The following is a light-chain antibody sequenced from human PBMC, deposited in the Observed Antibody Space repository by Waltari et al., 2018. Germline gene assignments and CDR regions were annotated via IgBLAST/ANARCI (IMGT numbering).Light chain of an antibody. Sequence: DIQMTQSPSSLSASVGDTVTITCRASQDITNYLAWFQQRPGKAPKSLIYAASTLQGGVPSRFCGFGFGTDFTLIISNLQPEDFATYYCQQYNHYPITFGQGTRL. CDR1: QDITNY. CDR3: QQYNHYPIT. V-gene: IGKV1-16*01. J-gene: IGKJ5*01. CDR2: AAS.